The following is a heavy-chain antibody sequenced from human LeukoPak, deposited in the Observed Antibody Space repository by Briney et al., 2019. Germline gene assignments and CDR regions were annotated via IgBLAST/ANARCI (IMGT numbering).Heavy chain of an antibody. V-gene: IGHV3-23*01. CDR2: VSSSGETT. CDR3: ARLLIAAAGTRSIDY. J-gene: IGHJ4*02. D-gene: IGHD6-13*01. Sequence: GGSLRLSCVGSGFSFSTYGMTWVRQAPGKGLEWVSSVSSSGETTYYADSVKGRFTISRDNSKSTLYLQMNSLRAEDTAVYYCARLLIAAAGTRSIDYWGQGTLVTVSS. CDR1: GFSFSTYG.